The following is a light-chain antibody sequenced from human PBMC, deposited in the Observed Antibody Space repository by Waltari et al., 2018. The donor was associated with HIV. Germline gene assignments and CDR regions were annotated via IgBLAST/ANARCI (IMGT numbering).Light chain of an antibody. V-gene: IGLV3-10*01. J-gene: IGLJ2*01. CDR3: YSTDTSGHHRV. CDR2: EDS. CDR1: ALPKKY. Sequence: SYELTQPPSVSVSPGQTARITCSGDALPKKYAYWYQQKSGQAPVLVIYEDSKRPSGIPERVAGSSSWTVATLTISGAQVEDESDYYCYSTDTSGHHRVFGGGTKLTVL.